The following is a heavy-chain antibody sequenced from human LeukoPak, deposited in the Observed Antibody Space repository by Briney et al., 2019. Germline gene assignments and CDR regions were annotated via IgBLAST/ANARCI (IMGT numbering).Heavy chain of an antibody. Sequence: GASVKVSCKASGYTFTGYYMHWVRQAPGQGLEWMGWINPNSGGTNYAQKFQGRVTMTRDTSISTAYMELSRLRSDDTAVYYCARAHHDFSDAFDIWGQGTMVTVSS. V-gene: IGHV1-2*02. CDR2: INPNSGGT. CDR1: GYTFTGYY. D-gene: IGHD3-3*01. J-gene: IGHJ3*02. CDR3: ARAHHDFSDAFDI.